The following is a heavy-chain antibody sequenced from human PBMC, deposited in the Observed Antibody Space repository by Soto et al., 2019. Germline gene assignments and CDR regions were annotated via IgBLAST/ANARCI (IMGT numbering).Heavy chain of an antibody. Sequence: GASVKVSCKASGYTFTSYYMHWVRQAPGQGLEWMGIINPSGGSTSYAQKFQGRVTMTRDTSTSTVYMELSSLRSEDTAVYYCAKDIVLMVYGPSYGMDVWGQGTTVTVSS. CDR3: AKDIVLMVYGPSYGMDV. V-gene: IGHV1-46*01. J-gene: IGHJ6*02. CDR1: GYTFTSYY. CDR2: INPSGGST. D-gene: IGHD2-8*01.